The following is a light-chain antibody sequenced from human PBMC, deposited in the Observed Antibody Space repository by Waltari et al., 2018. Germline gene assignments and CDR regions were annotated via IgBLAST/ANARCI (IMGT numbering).Light chain of an antibody. CDR2: EDT. J-gene: IGLJ7*01. CDR3: GTWDSSLSGAV. CDR1: RSNIGKNY. Sequence: QSVLTQPPSVSAAPGQRVTIPCSGGRSNIGKNYVSWYRQFPGSAPKLLIYEDTERPAGVPGRFSGSKSGTFATLDITGLQPGDEAEYYCGTWDSSLSGAVFGGGTLLTVL. V-gene: IGLV1-51*02.